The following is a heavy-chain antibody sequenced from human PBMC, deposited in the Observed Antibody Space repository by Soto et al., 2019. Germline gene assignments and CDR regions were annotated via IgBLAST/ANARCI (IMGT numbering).Heavy chain of an antibody. Sequence: QVQLQESGPGLVKPSQTLSLTCTVSGGSLSSGGYYWTWIRQHPGKGLEWIGYIYYSGSTSYNPYLKSRVTISVDTSKNHFSLKLSSVTAAGTAVYYCARWLQFGSYYGMDVWGQGTTVTVSS. V-gene: IGHV4-31*03. J-gene: IGHJ6*02. CDR2: IYYSGST. CDR3: ARWLQFGSYYGMDV. CDR1: GGSLSSGGYY. D-gene: IGHD5-12*01.